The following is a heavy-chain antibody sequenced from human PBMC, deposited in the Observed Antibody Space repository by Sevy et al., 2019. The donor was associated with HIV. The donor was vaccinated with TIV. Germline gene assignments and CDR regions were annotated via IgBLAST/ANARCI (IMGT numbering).Heavy chain of an antibody. CDR1: GFTFSDYY. D-gene: IGHD2-2*01. Sequence: GGSLRLSCAASGFTFSDYYMSWIRQAPGKGLEWVSYISSSSSYTNYADSVKGRFTISRDNAKNSLYLQMNSLRAEDTAVYYCGRVARYCSSTSCYGSYYMDVWGKRTTVTVSS. V-gene: IGHV3-11*06. CDR2: ISSSSSYT. CDR3: GRVARYCSSTSCYGSYYMDV. J-gene: IGHJ6*03.